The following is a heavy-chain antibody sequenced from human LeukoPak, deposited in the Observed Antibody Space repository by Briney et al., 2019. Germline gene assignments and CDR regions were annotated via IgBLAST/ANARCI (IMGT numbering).Heavy chain of an antibody. CDR2: ISTTGANT. D-gene: IGHD2-15*01. J-gene: IGHJ4*02. CDR1: GFTFSTYA. V-gene: IGHV3-23*01. Sequence: GGSLRLSCTASGFTFSTYAMSWVRQAPGKGLEWVSTISTTGANTYYADSVKGRFTISRDNSKNTQFLQMNSLRGEDTAVYYCLGYCSGGSCYSGAHWGQGTLVTVSS. CDR3: LGYCSGGSCYSGAH.